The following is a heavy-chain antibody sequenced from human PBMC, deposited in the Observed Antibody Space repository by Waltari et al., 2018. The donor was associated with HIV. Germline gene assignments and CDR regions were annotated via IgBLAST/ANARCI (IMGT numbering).Heavy chain of an antibody. CDR2: VKTWRGQA. CDR1: GYKFETYA. V-gene: IGHV7-4-1*02. Sequence: QVRLMQSQSEVKKPGASLRLSCQAAGYKFETYAMNWLRQGPGQGFEWLGWVKTWRGQATFVQSFLGRIDMSLNVSLLTTFLEINDVRLEDSATYYCARGRSARWFRPWGGFDPGGQG. D-gene: IGHD2-15*01. J-gene: IGHJ5*02. CDR3: ARGRSARWFRPWGGFDP.